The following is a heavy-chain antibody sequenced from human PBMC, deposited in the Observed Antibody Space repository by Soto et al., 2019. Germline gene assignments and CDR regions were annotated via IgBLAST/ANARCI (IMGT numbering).Heavy chain of an antibody. D-gene: IGHD1-1*01. V-gene: IGHV1-8*01. Sequence: ASVKVACKASESTFMNYDISWVRLATGQGLEWMGWMNPNSVNTGYALKFQGRVSMTRNTSIYTVYLELSSLASDDTAVYYCVRMASSGTLNWFDPGGQGTLDTGSS. CDR3: VRMASSGTLNWFDP. CDR1: ESTFMNYD. CDR2: MNPNSVNT. J-gene: IGHJ5*02.